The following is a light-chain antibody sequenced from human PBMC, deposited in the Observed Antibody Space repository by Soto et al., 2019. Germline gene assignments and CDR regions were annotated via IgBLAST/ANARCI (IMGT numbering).Light chain of an antibody. V-gene: IGKV3-20*01. CDR3: QQYGSSPRT. CDR1: QSVSSSN. J-gene: IGKJ1*01. CDR2: GAS. Sequence: EIVLTQSPGTLSLSPGERATLSCRASQSVSSSNLAWYQQKAGQAPRLLIYGASSRATGIPVRFSGSGSGTDFTLTISRLEPEDFAVYYCQQYGSSPRTFGQGTKVEIK.